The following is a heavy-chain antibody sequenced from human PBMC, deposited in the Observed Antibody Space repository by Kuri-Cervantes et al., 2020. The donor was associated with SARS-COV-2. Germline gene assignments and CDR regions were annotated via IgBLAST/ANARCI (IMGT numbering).Heavy chain of an antibody. D-gene: IGHD3-22*01. CDR2: IYYSGST. CDR1: GGSISSHY. V-gene: IGHV4-59*08. CDR3: ASALAYYSDSSGFTYYFDY. J-gene: IGHJ4*02. Sequence: SETLSLTCTVSGGSISSHYWSWIRQPPGKGLEWIGYIYYSGSTNYNPSLRSRFTISVDTSKNQFSLELTSVTAADTAVYYCASALAYYSDSSGFTYYFDYWGQGTQVTVSS.